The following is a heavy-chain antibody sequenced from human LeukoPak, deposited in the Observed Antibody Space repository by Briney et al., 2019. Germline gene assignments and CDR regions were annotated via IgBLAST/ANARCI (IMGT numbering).Heavy chain of an antibody. CDR3: ARSYDSSGYYFSYFDY. V-gene: IGHV3-30*04. D-gene: IGHD3-22*01. Sequence: PGRSLRLSCAASGFTFSSYAMHWVRQAPGKGLEWVAVISYDGSNKYYADSVKGRFTISRDNSKNTLYLQTNSLRAEDTAVYYCARSYDSSGYYFSYFDYWGQGTLVTVSS. CDR1: GFTFSSYA. CDR2: ISYDGSNK. J-gene: IGHJ4*02.